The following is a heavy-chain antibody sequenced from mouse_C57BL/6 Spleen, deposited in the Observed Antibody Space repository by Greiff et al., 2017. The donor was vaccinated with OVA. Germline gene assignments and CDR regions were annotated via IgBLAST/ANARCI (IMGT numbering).Heavy chain of an antibody. CDR3: ARDGYYVDY. CDR1: GYAFTNYL. D-gene: IGHD2-3*01. CDR2: INPGSGGT. J-gene: IGHJ2*01. Sequence: VQLQESGAELVRPGTSVKVSCKASGYAFTNYLIEWVKQRPGQGLEWIGVINPGSGGTNYNEKFKGKATLTADKSSSTAYMQLSSLTSEDSAVYFCARDGYYVDYWGQGTTLTVSS. V-gene: IGHV1-54*01.